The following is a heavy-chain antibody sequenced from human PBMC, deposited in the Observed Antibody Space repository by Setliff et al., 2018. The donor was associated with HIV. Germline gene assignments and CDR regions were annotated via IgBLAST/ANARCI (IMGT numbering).Heavy chain of an antibody. J-gene: IGHJ4*02. V-gene: IGHV3-15*07. CDR3: ATAPGYYDSSPFDW. CDR1: DFTVTNAW. CDR2: IKSKTDGGTT. D-gene: IGHD3-22*01. Sequence: GGSLRLSCAASDFTVTNAWMNWVRQAPGKGLEWVGRIKSKTDGGTTDYAAPVKGRFTISRDDSKNTVYLQMNSLKTEDTAVYYCATAPGYYDSSPFDWWGPGTLVTVSS.